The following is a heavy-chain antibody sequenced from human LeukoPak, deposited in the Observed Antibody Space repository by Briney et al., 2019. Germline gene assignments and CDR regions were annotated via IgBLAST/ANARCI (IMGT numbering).Heavy chain of an antibody. V-gene: IGHV1-2*02. J-gene: IGHJ4*02. CDR2: INPNSGGT. Sequence: ASVKVSCKASGYTFTGYYMHWVRQAPGQGLEWMGWINPNSGGTNYAQKLQGRVTMTRDTSTSTAYMELRSLRSDDTAVYYCARAPDDYDFWSGPFDYWGRGTLVTVSS. CDR1: GYTFTGYY. CDR3: ARAPDDYDFWSGPFDY. D-gene: IGHD3-3*01.